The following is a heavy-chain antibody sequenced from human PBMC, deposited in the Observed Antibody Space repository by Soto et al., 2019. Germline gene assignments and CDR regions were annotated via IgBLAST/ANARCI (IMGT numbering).Heavy chain of an antibody. CDR3: ARDRPPPARYYYDILTLPSYGMDV. J-gene: IGHJ6*02. CDR1: GFTFSSYS. V-gene: IGHV3-21*01. CDR2: ISSSSYI. D-gene: IGHD3-9*01. Sequence: GGSLRLSCAASGFTFSSYSMNWVRQAPGKGLEWVSSISSSSYIYYADSVKGRFTISRDNAKNSLYLQMNSLRAKDTAVYYCARDRPPPARYYYDILTLPSYGMDVWDQGTTVTVSS.